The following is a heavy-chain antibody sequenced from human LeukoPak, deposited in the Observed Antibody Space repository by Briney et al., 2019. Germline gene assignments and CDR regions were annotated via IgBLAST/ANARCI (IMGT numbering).Heavy chain of an antibody. D-gene: IGHD2-2*01. V-gene: IGHV3-43*01. CDR3: AKDPLCSSTSCYNWFDP. CDR2: INWQGGIT. Sequence: GGSLRLSCAASGFSFDDYTMHWVRQVPGKGLEWLSLINWQGGITNYADSVKGRFTISRDNSKNSLYLQMNSLRTEDTAFYYCAKDPLCSSTSCYNWFDPWGQGTLVTVSS. CDR1: GFSFDDYT. J-gene: IGHJ5*02.